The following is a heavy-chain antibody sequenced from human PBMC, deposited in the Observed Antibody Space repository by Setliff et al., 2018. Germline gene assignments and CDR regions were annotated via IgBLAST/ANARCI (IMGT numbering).Heavy chain of an antibody. Sequence: SETLSLTCTVSGGSISSGGYYWSWIRQHPGKGLEWIGYIYYSGSTNYNPSLKSRVTISVDTSKNQFSLKLSSVTAADTAVYYCARETIAARGDFDYWGQGTLVTVSS. CDR2: IYYSGST. J-gene: IGHJ4*02. CDR3: ARETIAARGDFDY. CDR1: GGSISSGGYY. D-gene: IGHD6-6*01. V-gene: IGHV4-61*08.